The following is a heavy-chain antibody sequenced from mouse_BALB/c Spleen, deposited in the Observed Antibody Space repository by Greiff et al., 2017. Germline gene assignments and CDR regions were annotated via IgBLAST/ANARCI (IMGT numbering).Heavy chain of an antibody. D-gene: IGHD1-1*01. CDR3: ARDGYYGSSLAY. V-gene: IGHV1S137*01. CDR2: ISTYYGDA. Sequence: VKLVESGAELVRPGVSVKISCKGSGYTFTDYAMHWVKQSHAKSLEWIGVISTYYGDASYNQKFKGKATMTVDKSSSTAYMELARLTSEDSAIYYCARDGYYGSSLAYWGQGTLVTVSA. J-gene: IGHJ3*01. CDR1: GYTFTDYA.